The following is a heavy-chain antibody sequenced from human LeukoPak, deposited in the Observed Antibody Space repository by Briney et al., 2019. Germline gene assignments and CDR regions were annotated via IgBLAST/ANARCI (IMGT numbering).Heavy chain of an antibody. CDR2: ISSSTSNI. J-gene: IGHJ4*02. CDR3: ARDGVMAETPFYFDS. Sequence: GGSLRLSCTASGFIFNSYGITWVRQAPGKGLEWVAYISSSTSNIFYADSVKGRFTISRDHAKDSVLLQMNSLRVEDTALYFCARDGVMAETPFYFDSWGQGALVTVSS. CDR1: GFIFNSYG. V-gene: IGHV3-48*01. D-gene: IGHD2-21*01.